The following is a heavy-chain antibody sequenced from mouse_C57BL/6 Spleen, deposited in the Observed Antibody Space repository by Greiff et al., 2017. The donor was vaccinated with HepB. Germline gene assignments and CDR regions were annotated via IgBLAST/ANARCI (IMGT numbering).Heavy chain of an antibody. J-gene: IGHJ2*01. Sequence: QVHVKQSDAELVKPGASVKISCKVSGYTFTDHTIHWMKQRPEQGLEWIGYIYPRDGSTKYNEKFKGKATLTADKSSSTAYMQLNSLTSEDSAVYFCARSPFYGSSLYYFDYWGQGTTLTVSS. CDR3: ARSPFYGSSLYYFDY. CDR2: IYPRDGST. D-gene: IGHD1-1*01. V-gene: IGHV1-78*01. CDR1: GYTFTDHT.